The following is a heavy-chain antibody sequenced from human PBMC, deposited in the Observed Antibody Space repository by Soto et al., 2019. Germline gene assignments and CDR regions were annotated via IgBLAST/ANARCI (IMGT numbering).Heavy chain of an antibody. CDR2: IIPIFGTA. Sequence: GASVKVSCKASGGTFSSYAISWVRQAPGQGLEWMGGIIPIFGTANYAQKFQGRVTITADESTSTAYMELSSLRSEDTAVYYCARAMVIRDGYKYWYFDRRGRGTRVTVAS. CDR1: GGTFSSYA. V-gene: IGHV1-69*13. J-gene: IGHJ2*01. D-gene: IGHD5-12*01. CDR3: ARAMVIRDGYKYWYFDR.